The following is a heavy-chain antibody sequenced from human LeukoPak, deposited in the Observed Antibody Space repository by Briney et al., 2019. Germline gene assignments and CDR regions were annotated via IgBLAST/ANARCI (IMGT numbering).Heavy chain of an antibody. D-gene: IGHD5-12*01. V-gene: IGHV4-39*07. CDR3: ARPVGGYDWADPGYYYYYMDV. J-gene: IGHJ6*03. CDR2: IYYSGST. Sequence: SETLSLTCTVSGGSISSSSYYWGWIRQPPGRGLEWIGSIYYSGSTYYNPSLKSRVTISVDTSRNQFSLKLSSVTAADTAVYYCARPVGGYDWADPGYYYYYMDVWGKGTTVTISS. CDR1: GGSISSSSYY.